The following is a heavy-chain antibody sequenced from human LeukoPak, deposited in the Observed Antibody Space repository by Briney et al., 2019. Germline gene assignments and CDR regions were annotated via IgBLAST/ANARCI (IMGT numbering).Heavy chain of an antibody. Sequence: PSETLSLTCTVSGGSIRSYYWSWLRQPPGKGLEWIAYRHHSGSSNYNPSLESRVTVSVDTSNNQFSLRVTSVTAADTAVYYCARVVGSGWNYFDSWGQGTLVTVSS. J-gene: IGHJ4*02. CDR3: ARVVGSGWNYFDS. CDR1: GGSIRSYY. CDR2: RHHSGSS. D-gene: IGHD6-19*01. V-gene: IGHV4-59*01.